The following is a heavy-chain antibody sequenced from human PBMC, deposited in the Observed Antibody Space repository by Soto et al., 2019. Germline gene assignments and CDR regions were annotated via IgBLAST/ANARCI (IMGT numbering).Heavy chain of an antibody. CDR1: GFTFSSYS. D-gene: IGHD4-17*01. CDR2: ISSSSSYI. V-gene: IGHV3-21*01. Sequence: PGGSLRLSCAASGFTFSSYSINWVRQAPGKGLEWVSSISSSSSYIYYANSVKGRFTISRDNARNSLYLQMNSLRAEDAAVYYCARDAYGDYYFDYWGPGTLVNLSS. J-gene: IGHJ4*02. CDR3: ARDAYGDYYFDY.